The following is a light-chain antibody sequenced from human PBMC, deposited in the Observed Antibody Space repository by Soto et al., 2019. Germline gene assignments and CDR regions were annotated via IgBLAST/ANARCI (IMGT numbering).Light chain of an antibody. CDR1: QIVSSN. J-gene: IGKJ4*01. Sequence: EIVLTQSPGTLSLSPGERATLSCRASQIVSSNLAWYQQRPGQAPRLLIYGASTRASGVPDRFSGSGSGTEFILTISSLQSEDSAVYYCQQYDVWPALTFGGGTKVDIK. CDR2: GAS. V-gene: IGKV3-15*01. CDR3: QQYDVWPALT.